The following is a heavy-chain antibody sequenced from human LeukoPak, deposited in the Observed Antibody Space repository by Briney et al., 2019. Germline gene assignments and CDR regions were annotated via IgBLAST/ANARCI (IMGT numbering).Heavy chain of an antibody. Sequence: PGGSLRLSCAASGFTFSSYAMSWVRLAPGKGLEWVSAISGSGGSTYYADSVKGRFTISRDNSKNTLYLQMNSLRAEDTAVYYCAKYMAIVVVPASEFDYWGQGTLVTVSS. D-gene: IGHD2-2*03. CDR3: AKYMAIVVVPASEFDY. CDR2: ISGSGGST. V-gene: IGHV3-23*01. CDR1: GFTFSSYA. J-gene: IGHJ4*02.